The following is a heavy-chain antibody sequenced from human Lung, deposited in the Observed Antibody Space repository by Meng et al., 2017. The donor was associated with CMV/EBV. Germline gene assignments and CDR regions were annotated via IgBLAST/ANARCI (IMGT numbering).Heavy chain of an antibody. CDR2: IYHSGST. J-gene: IGHJ4*02. Sequence: QVQLQEQGPGLVKPSGPLSLTCAGSGGSISSSNWWSWVRQPPGKGLEWIGEIYHSGSTNYNPSLKSRVTISVDKSKNQFSLKLSSVTAADTAVYYCASFPPPGKQWLVTDYWGQGTLVTVSS. V-gene: IGHV4-4*02. CDR1: GGSISSSNW. CDR3: ASFPPPGKQWLVTDY. D-gene: IGHD6-19*01.